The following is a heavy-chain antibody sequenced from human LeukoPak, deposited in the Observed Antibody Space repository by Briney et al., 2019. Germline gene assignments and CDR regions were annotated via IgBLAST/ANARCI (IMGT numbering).Heavy chain of an antibody. CDR3: ARGVAAAGTDWFDP. CDR2: THHSGGS. V-gene: IGHV4-4*02. CDR1: GDSVSYDNW. D-gene: IGHD6-13*01. Sequence: SETLSLTCAVSGDSVSYDNWWSWVRQPPGKGLEWIGETHHSGGSNYNPSLKSRVTISVDKSKNQFSLKLSSVTAADTAVYYCARGVAAAGTDWFDPWGQGTLVTVSS. J-gene: IGHJ5*02.